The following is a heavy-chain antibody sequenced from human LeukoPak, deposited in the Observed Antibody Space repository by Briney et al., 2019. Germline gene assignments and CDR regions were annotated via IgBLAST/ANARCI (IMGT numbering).Heavy chain of an antibody. V-gene: IGHV3-30-3*01. CDR3: ARDLLRSGSQYFDY. CDR1: GFTFSSYA. D-gene: IGHD6-19*01. J-gene: IGHJ4*01. CDR2: ISYDGSNK. Sequence: GRSLRLSCAASGFTFSSYAMHWVRQAPGKGLEWVAVISYDGSNKYYADSVKGRFTISRDNSKNTLYLQMNSLRAEDTAVYYCARDLLRSGSQYFDYWGQGTLVNGSS.